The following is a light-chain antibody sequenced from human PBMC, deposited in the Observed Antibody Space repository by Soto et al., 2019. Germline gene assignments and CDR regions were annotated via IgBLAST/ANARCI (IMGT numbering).Light chain of an antibody. J-gene: IGKJ1*01. V-gene: IGKV1-17*02. CDR3: LQHNSFPPWT. CDR1: QDIRDD. Sequence: DIQMTQSPSSLSASVGDRVTIACRASQDIRDDLNWYQQKPGKAPKRLIYAASSLESGVPSRFSGSGYETEFTLTISDLQPEDVATYYCLQHNSFPPWTFGRGTKVEVK. CDR2: AAS.